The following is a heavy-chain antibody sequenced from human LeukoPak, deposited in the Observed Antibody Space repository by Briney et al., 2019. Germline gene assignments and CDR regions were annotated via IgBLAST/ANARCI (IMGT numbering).Heavy chain of an antibody. J-gene: IGHJ4*02. D-gene: IGHD6-13*01. Sequence: GGSLRLSCAASGFTFSSYAMSWVRQAPGKGLEWVSAISGSGGSTYYADSVKGRFTISRNNSKNTLYLQMNSLRAEDTAVYYCVGIAAAGPFDYWGQGTLVTVSS. CDR1: GFTFSSYA. V-gene: IGHV3-23*01. CDR2: ISGSGGST. CDR3: VGIAAAGPFDY.